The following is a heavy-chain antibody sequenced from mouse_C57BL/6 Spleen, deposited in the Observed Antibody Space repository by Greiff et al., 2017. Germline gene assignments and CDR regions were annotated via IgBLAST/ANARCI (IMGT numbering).Heavy chain of an antibody. CDR3: ARDSIYDGYYDY. V-gene: IGHV5-16*01. D-gene: IGHD2-3*01. Sequence: EVQLVESEGGLVQPGSSMKLSCTASGFTFSDYYMAWVRQVPEKGLEWVANINYDGSSTYYLDSLKSRFIISRDNAKNILYLQMSSLKSEDTATYYCARDSIYDGYYDYWGQGTTLTVSS. CDR1: GFTFSDYY. CDR2: INYDGSST. J-gene: IGHJ2*01.